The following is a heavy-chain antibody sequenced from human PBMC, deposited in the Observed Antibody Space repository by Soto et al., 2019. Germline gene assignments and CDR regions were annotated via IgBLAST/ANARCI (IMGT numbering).Heavy chain of an antibody. Sequence: EVQLVESGGGLVKPGGSLRLSCAASGFTFSSHSMNWVRQAPGKALEWVSAISSSSSYIYYADSVKGRFTISRDNAKNSLDLQMNSLRAEDTARYYCARELYSSSARYFDYWGQGPLVTVPS. CDR2: ISSSSSYI. CDR3: ARELYSSSARYFDY. CDR1: GFTFSSHS. V-gene: IGHV3-21*01. D-gene: IGHD6-6*01. J-gene: IGHJ4*02.